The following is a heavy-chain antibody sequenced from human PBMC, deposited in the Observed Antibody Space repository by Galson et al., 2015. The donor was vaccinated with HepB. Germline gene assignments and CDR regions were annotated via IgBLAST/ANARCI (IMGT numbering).Heavy chain of an antibody. J-gene: IGHJ4*02. D-gene: IGHD5-24*01. CDR1: GYNFTSYW. V-gene: IGHV5-51*03. CDR2: IFLHDSDI. Sequence: QSGAEVKKPGESLKISCKAFGYNFTSYWIGWVRQVPGKGLEWIGIIFLHDSDITYSPSFQGQVTISADKSLNTAYLQWNSLKASDTAMYYCARGGGRLQLALWGQGTLVTVSS. CDR3: ARGGGRLQLAL.